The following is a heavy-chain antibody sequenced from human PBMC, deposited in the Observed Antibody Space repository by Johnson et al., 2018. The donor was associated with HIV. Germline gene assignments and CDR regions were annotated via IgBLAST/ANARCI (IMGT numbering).Heavy chain of an antibody. CDR3: ARGGKWGIVGARGLLGLRWAM. V-gene: IGHV3-30*04. CDR2: ISYDGSNK. CDR1: GFTFSSYA. Sequence: QVQLVESGGGVVQPGRSLRLSCAASGFTFSSYAMHWVRQAPGKGLEWVAVISYDGSNKYYADSVKGRFTISRDNSKNTLYLQMNSLRAEDTAVYYCARGGKWGIVGARGLLGLRWAMWG. D-gene: IGHD1-26*01. J-gene: IGHJ1*01.